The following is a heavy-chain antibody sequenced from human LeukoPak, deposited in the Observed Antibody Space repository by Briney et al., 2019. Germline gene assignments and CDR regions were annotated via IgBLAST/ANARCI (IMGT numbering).Heavy chain of an antibody. J-gene: IGHJ4*02. V-gene: IGHV4-59*01. CDR3: ARDRSSSAGFDY. CDR2: IFYSGST. CDR1: GGSISSYY. D-gene: IGHD2-2*01. Sequence: SETLSLTCTVSGGSISSYYWSWIRQPPGKGLEWIGYIFYSGSTNYNPSLKSRVTISVDTSKNQFSLKLSSVTAADAAVYYCARDRSSSAGFDYWGQGTLVTVSS.